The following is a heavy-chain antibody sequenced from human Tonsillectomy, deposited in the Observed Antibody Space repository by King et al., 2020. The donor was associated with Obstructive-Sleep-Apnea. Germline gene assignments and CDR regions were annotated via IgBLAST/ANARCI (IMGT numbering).Heavy chain of an antibody. V-gene: IGHV3-30*04. D-gene: IGHD3-16*01. J-gene: IGHJ4*02. CDR2: ISYDGSNK. CDR1: GFTFSNYA. Sequence: VQLVESGGGVVQPGRSLRLSCAASGFTFSNYAMDWVRQAPGKGLEWVAVISYDGSNKYYADSVKGRFTISRDNSKNTLYLQMNSLRAEDMAVYYCARGVNWGSYDRVDYWGQGTLVTVSS. CDR3: ARGVNWGSYDRVDY.